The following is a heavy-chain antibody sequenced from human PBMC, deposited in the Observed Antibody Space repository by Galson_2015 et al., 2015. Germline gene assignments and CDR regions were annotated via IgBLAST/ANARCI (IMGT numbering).Heavy chain of an antibody. CDR3: ARGGYYYDSSGYYPFLD. Sequence: SVKVSCKASGGTFSSYAISWVRQAPGQGLEWMGGIIPIFGTANYAQKFQGRVTITADESTSTAYMELSSLRSEDTAVYYCARGGYYYDSSGYYPFLDWGQGTLVTVSS. CDR2: IIPIFGTA. CDR1: GGTFSSYA. D-gene: IGHD3-22*01. J-gene: IGHJ4*02. V-gene: IGHV1-69*13.